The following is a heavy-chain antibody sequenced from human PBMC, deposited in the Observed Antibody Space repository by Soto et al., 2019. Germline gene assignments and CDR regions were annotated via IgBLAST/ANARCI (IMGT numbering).Heavy chain of an antibody. CDR3: FGGADY. CDR1: LFTFSKDW. Sequence: SLRLSCLSSLFTFSKDWMTLVRQSPGKGLEWLANIREDVSGKYYVDSVKGRFTISRDNAKNSLSLQMNSLRADDTAVYYCFGGADYWGLGTLVTVSS. J-gene: IGHJ4*02. D-gene: IGHD2-21*01. CDR2: IREDVSGK. V-gene: IGHV3-7*01.